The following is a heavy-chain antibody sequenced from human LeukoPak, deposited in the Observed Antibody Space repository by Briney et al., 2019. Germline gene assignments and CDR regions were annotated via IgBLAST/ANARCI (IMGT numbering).Heavy chain of an antibody. V-gene: IGHV3-23*01. D-gene: IGHD5-24*01. J-gene: IGHJ4*02. CDR1: GFTFSSYA. CDR2: ISGSGGST. Sequence: GGSLRLSCAASGFTFSSYAMSWVRQAPGKGLEWVSAISGSGGSTYYADSVKGRFTISRDNSKNTLYLQMNSLRAEDTAVYYCARGRDGYTKGYFDYWGQGTLVTVPS. CDR3: ARGRDGYTKGYFDY.